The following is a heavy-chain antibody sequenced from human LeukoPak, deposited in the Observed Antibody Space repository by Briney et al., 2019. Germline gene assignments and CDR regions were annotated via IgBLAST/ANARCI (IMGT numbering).Heavy chain of an antibody. D-gene: IGHD6-13*01. J-gene: IGHJ4*02. CDR2: ISSSSSYI. Sequence: GGSLRLSCAASGFTFSSYSMNWVRQAPGKGLEWVSSISSSSSYIYYADSVKGRFTISRDNAKNSLYLQMNSLRAEDTAVYYCTTDRLIIKQQVAQGYFDHWGQGTLVTVSS. V-gene: IGHV3-21*01. CDR3: TTDRLIIKQQVAQGYFDH. CDR1: GFTFSSYS.